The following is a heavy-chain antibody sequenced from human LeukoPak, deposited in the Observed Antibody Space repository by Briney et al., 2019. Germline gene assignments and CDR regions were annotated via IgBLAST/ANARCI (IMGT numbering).Heavy chain of an antibody. V-gene: IGHV3-23*01. CDR3: AKNRLKSYPGTDFDY. D-gene: IGHD3-10*01. Sequence: PGGSLRLSCAASGFTFSSYAMSWVRQAPGKGLEWVSAISGSGGSTYYADSVKGRFTISRDNSKNTLYLQTNSLRAEDTAVYYSAKNRLKSYPGTDFDYWGQGTLVTVSS. J-gene: IGHJ4*02. CDR2: ISGSGGST. CDR1: GFTFSSYA.